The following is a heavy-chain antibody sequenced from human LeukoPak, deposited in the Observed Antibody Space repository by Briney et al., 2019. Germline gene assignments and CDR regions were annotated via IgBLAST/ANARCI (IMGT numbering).Heavy chain of an antibody. D-gene: IGHD6-19*01. CDR1: GGSISSYY. V-gene: IGHV4-59*01. Sequence: SETLSLTCTVSGGSISSYYWNWIRQPPGKGLEWIGYIYYSGSTNYNPSLKSRVTISVDTSKNQFSLNLTSVTAADTAVYYCARGVAVAGYYYYYMDVWGKGTTVTVSS. J-gene: IGHJ6*03. CDR2: IYYSGST. CDR3: ARGVAVAGYYYYYMDV.